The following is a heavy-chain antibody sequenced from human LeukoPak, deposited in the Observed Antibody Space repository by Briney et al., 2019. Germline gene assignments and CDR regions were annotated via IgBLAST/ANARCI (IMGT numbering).Heavy chain of an antibody. CDR1: GYTFTVYF. J-gene: IGHJ3*02. CDR2: INPNSGAT. V-gene: IGHV1-2*06. CDR3: ARDRRNGGNPNAFDI. Sequence: ASVKVSCKASGYTFTVYFIHWVRQAPAQGLEWMGRINPNSGATDYAQKFQGRVTMTRDTSISTAYMELGSLRSEDTAVYYCARDRRNGGNPNAFDIWGQGTMVTVSS. D-gene: IGHD4-23*01.